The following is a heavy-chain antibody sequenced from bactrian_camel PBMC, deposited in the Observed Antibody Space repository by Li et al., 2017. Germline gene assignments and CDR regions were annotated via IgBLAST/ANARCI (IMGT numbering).Heavy chain of an antibody. Sequence: VQLVESGGGSVQAGESLRLSCVVSGYRYSTYCMGRFRQVPGNEREPLASIDSDGRTSVADSVKGRFTISQDGAKNTLYLHMNNLKPEDTAMYHCAASGGQLGRWCYEFPVNWVSWLYNWGQGTQVTVS. CDR3: AASGGQLGRWCYEFPVNWVSWLYN. V-gene: IGHV3S55*01. CDR1: GYRYSTYC. D-gene: IGHD3*01. CDR2: IDSDGRT. J-gene: IGHJ4*01.